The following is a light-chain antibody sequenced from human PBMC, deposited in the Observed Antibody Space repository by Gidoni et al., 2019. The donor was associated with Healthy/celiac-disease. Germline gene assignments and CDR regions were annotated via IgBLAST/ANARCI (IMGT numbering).Light chain of an antibody. V-gene: IGKV3-20*01. CDR3: QQYGSSPFT. Sequence: EIVLTQSPGTLSLSPGERATLSCKSQSVSSSYLAWYQHKPGQAPRLLIYCASSRATGIPDRFSGSGSGTDFTLTISRLEPEDFAVYYCQQYGSSPFTFGPWTKVDIK. J-gene: IGKJ3*01. CDR2: CAS. CDR1: QSVSSSY.